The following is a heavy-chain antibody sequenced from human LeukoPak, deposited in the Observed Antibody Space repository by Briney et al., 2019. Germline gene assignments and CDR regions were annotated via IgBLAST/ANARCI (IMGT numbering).Heavy chain of an antibody. V-gene: IGHV1-3*01. CDR2: INAGNGNT. J-gene: IGHJ4*02. D-gene: IGHD5-24*01. CDR3: AREIDRDGYNRFFDY. Sequence: ASVKVSCKASGYTFTTYTMYWVRQAPGQRLEWMGWINAGNGNTKYSQKFQGRVTITRDTSASTAYMDLSSLRSEDTAVYYCAREIDRDGYNRFFDYWGQGILVTVSS. CDR1: GYTFTTYT.